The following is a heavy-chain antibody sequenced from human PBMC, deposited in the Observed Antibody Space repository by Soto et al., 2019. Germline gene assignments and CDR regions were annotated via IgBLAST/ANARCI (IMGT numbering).Heavy chain of an antibody. CDR1: GYSFTSYW. CDR2: IYPGDSDT. Sequence: GESLKISCQGSGYSFTSYWIGWVRQMPGKGLEWMGIIYPGDSDTRYRPSFQGQVTISADKSINTAYLQWRSLKASDTAMYYWARNTGIAAADDYWGQGTLVTVSS. V-gene: IGHV5-51*01. CDR3: ARNTGIAAADDY. D-gene: IGHD6-13*01. J-gene: IGHJ4*02.